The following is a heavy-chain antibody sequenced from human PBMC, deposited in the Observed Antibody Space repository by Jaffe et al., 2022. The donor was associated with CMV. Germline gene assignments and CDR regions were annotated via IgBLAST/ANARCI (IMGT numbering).Heavy chain of an antibody. CDR3: ARELDGKHEYYYYGMDV. CDR1: GYTFTGYY. D-gene: IGHD1-1*01. J-gene: IGHJ6*02. V-gene: IGHV1-2*02. CDR2: INPNSGGT. Sequence: QVQLVQSGAEVKKPGASVKVSCKASGYTFTGYYMHWVRQAPGQGLEWMGWINPNSGGTNYAQKFQGRVTMTRDTSISTAYMELSRLRSDDTAVYYCARELDGKHEYYYYGMDVWGQGTTVTVSS.